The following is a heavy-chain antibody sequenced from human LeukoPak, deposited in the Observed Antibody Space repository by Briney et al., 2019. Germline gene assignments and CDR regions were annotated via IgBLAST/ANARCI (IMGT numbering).Heavy chain of an antibody. J-gene: IGHJ4*02. D-gene: IGHD3-10*01. CDR2: INPNSGRT. CDR1: GYTFTGYY. V-gene: IGHV1-2*02. Sequence: ASVTVSCKPSGYTFTGYYMHWVRQAPGRGLEWMGWINPNSGRTIYGQKFQGRVTMTRDTSISTAYMELSRLRSDDTAVYYCARGGDSFGSGSFHLGFYYFDYWGQGTLVTVSS. CDR3: ARGGDSFGSGSFHLGFYYFDY.